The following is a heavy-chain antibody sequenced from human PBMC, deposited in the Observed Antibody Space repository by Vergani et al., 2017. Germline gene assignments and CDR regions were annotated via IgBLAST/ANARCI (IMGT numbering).Heavy chain of an antibody. Sequence: ELQLLEFGGGLVQPGGSLRLSCAASGFTFSSYAMSWVRHAPGKGLEWVSEISGSGGSTYYADSVKGRFTISRDNSKNTLYLQMNSLRAEDTAVYYLAKDRATMVRGFSDYWGQGTLVTVSS. V-gene: IGHV3-23*01. CDR1: GFTFSSYA. D-gene: IGHD3-10*01. CDR2: ISGSGGST. J-gene: IGHJ4*02. CDR3: AKDRATMVRGFSDY.